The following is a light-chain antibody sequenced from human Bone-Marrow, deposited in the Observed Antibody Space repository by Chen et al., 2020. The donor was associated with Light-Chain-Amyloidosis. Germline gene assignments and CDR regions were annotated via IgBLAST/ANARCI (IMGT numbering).Light chain of an antibody. CDR1: NIGSTS. Sequence: VVPQPSSVSVAPGQTATIACGGNNIGSTSVHWYQQTPGQAPLLVVYDDSDRPSGIPERLSGSNSGNTATLTISRVEAGDEADYYCQVWDRSSDRPVCGGGTKLTVL. V-gene: IGLV3-21*02. J-gene: IGLJ3*02. CDR3: QVWDRSSDRPV. CDR2: DDS.